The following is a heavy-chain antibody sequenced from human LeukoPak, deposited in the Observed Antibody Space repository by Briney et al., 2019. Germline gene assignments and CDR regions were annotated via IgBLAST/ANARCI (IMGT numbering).Heavy chain of an antibody. CDR2: ISYDGSNK. CDR3: AKDPGVHDY. J-gene: IGHJ4*02. V-gene: IGHV3-30*04. D-gene: IGHD3-10*01. CDR1: GFTFSSYA. Sequence: GGSLRLPCAASGFTFSSYAMHWVRQAPGKGLEWVAVISYDGSNKYYADSVKGRFTISRDNSKNTLYLQMNSLRAEDTAVYYCAKDPGVHDYWGQGTLVTVSS.